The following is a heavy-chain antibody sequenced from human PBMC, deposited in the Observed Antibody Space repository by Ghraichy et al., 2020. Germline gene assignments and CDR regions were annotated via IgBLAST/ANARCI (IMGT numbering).Heavy chain of an antibody. V-gene: IGHV3-48*01. CDR3: ARASSVQRVYYFDGMDV. Sequence: AGSLRLSCVGSGFTFSAFDLNWVRQSPGKGLDWVAYISSTSRNKFYAGSVEGRFTISRDNARNTLYLQLSSLRAEDMGIYFCARASSVQRVYYFDGMDVWGQGTTV. CDR2: ISSTSRNK. J-gene: IGHJ6*02. D-gene: IGHD3-10*01. CDR1: GFTFSAFD.